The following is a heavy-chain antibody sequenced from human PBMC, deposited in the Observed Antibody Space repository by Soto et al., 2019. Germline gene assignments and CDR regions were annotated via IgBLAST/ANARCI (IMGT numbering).Heavy chain of an antibody. D-gene: IGHD2-8*01. J-gene: IGHJ6*02. CDR1: GYTFTRYG. V-gene: IGHV1-18*01. Sequence: QGHLVQSGAEVKKPGASVKVSCKSSGYTFTRYGISWVRQAPRQGLEWMGWISGYKGDTNYAQNLQCRVTMTIDTSTSTAYMELRSLTSDDTAVYYCAKNGHPPYYFYGLDVWGQGTTVTVSS. CDR3: AKNGHPPYYFYGLDV. CDR2: ISGYKGDT.